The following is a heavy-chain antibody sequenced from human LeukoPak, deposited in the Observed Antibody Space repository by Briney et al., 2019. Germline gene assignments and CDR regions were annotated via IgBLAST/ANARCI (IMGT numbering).Heavy chain of an antibody. CDR2: IYPGDSDT. D-gene: IGHD3-10*01. Sequence: AGESLKISCKGSGYSFTSYWIGWVRQMPGKGLEWMGIIYPGDSDTRYSPSFQGQVTISADKSISTAYLQWSSLKASDTAMYYCARHGAETLYYYGSGLLYWGQGTLVTVSS. CDR1: GYSFTSYW. V-gene: IGHV5-51*01. J-gene: IGHJ4*02. CDR3: ARHGAETLYYYGSGLLY.